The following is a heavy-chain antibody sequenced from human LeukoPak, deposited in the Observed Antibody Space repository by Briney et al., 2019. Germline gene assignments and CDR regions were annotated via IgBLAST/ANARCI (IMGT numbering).Heavy chain of an antibody. Sequence: KSSETLPLTCTVSGGSISSYYWSWIRQPAGKGLEWIGRIYTSGCTNYNPSLKSRVIMSVVTSKNQFSLKLSSVTAADTAVYYCAITLGDCSSTSCYTSPYFDYWGQGTLVTVSS. CDR3: AITLGDCSSTSCYTSPYFDY. CDR2: IYTSGCT. CDR1: GGSISSYY. J-gene: IGHJ4*02. D-gene: IGHD2-2*02. V-gene: IGHV4-4*07.